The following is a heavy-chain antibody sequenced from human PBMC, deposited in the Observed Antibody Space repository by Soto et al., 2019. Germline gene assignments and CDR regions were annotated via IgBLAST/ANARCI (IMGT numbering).Heavy chain of an antibody. J-gene: IGHJ6*02. CDR2: IYHSGST. V-gene: IGHV4-30-2*01. Sequence: QLQLQESGSGLVKPSQTLSLTCAVSGGSISSGGYSWSWIRQPPGKGLEWIGYIYHSGSTYYNPSLKRRDAISVDMSKNQFSLKLSSVTAADTAVYYCARDTARRYGMDVWGQGTTVTVSS. CDR3: ARDTARRYGMDV. CDR1: GGSISSGGYS. D-gene: IGHD6-6*01.